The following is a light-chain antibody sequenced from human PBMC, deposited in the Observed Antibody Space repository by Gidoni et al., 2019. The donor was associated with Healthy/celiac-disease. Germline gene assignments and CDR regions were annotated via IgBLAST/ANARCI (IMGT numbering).Light chain of an antibody. CDR1: SSDVGGYNY. V-gene: IGLV2-11*01. CDR3: CSYAGSYTWV. J-gene: IGLJ3*02. CDR2: DVS. Sequence: QSALTQPRSVSGSPGQSVTISCTGTSSDVGGYNYVSWYQQHPGKAPKLMIYDVSKRPSGVPDRFSGSKSGNTASLTISGLQAEDDPDYYCCSYAGSYTWVFGGGTKLTVL.